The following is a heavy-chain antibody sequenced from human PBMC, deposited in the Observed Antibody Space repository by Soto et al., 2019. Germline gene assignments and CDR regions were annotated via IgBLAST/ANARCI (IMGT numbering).Heavy chain of an antibody. V-gene: IGHV1-24*01. Sequence: ASVKVSCKVSGYTLTELSMHWVRQAPGKGLEWMGGFDPEDGEAIYAQKFQGRVTMTEDTSTDTAYMELSSLRSEDTAVYYCATAPVVIGLDAFDIWGQGTMVTVSS. CDR3: ATAPVVIGLDAFDI. CDR1: GYTLTELS. CDR2: FDPEDGEA. D-gene: IGHD3-22*01. J-gene: IGHJ3*02.